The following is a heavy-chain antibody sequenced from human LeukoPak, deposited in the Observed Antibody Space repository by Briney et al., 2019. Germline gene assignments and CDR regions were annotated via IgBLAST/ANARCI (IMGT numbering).Heavy chain of an antibody. Sequence: PSETLSLTCTVSGGSISSSSYYWGWIRQPPGKGLEWIGSIYYSGSTYYNPSLKSRVTISVDTSKNQFSLKLSSVTAADTAVYYCARHGDVAVATITAFFDYWGQGTLVTVSS. CDR1: GGSISSSSYY. V-gene: IGHV4-39*01. CDR3: ARHGDVAVATITAFFDY. J-gene: IGHJ4*02. D-gene: IGHD5-24*01. CDR2: IYYSGST.